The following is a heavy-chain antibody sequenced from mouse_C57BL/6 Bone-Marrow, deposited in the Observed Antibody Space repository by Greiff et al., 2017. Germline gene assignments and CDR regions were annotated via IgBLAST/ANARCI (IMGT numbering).Heavy chain of an antibody. CDR2: ISSGSSTI. CDR3: ARFAY. Sequence: EVKLVESGGGLVKPGGSLKLSCAASGFTFSDYGMHWVRQAPAKGLEWVAYISSGSSTIYYADTVKGRFTISRDNAKNTLFLQMTSLRSEDTAMYYCARFAYWGQGTLVTVSA. V-gene: IGHV5-17*01. CDR1: GFTFSDYG. J-gene: IGHJ3*01.